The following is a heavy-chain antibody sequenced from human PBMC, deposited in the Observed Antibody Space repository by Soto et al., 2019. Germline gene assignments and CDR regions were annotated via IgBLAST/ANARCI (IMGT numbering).Heavy chain of an antibody. Sequence: QVQLQESGPGLVKPSGTLSLTCAVSGASMTSSHWWSWVRQPPGKGLEWIGEIYHTGSANYKPSLESRVPIPVDKSKNRFSLILTSVTAADTATYYCARRATGSGWYPMFDTWGQGALVTVSS. D-gene: IGHD6-19*01. J-gene: IGHJ5*02. V-gene: IGHV4-4*02. CDR1: GASMTSSHW. CDR2: IYHTGSA. CDR3: ARRATGSGWYPMFDT.